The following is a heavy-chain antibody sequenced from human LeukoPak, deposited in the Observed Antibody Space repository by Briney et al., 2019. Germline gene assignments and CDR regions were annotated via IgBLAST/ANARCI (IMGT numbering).Heavy chain of an antibody. Sequence: SETLSLTCAVSGYSITSSSWWGWIRQPPGKGLEWIGYIYHSGTTYYNPSLQSRVTMSVDTSKNQFSLKLSSVTAVDTAVYYCASLTYYYDSSGYYDGYYFDYWGQGTLVTVSS. CDR3: ASLTYYYDSSGYYDGYYFDY. J-gene: IGHJ4*02. D-gene: IGHD3-22*01. V-gene: IGHV4-28*01. CDR1: GYSITSSSW. CDR2: IYHSGTT.